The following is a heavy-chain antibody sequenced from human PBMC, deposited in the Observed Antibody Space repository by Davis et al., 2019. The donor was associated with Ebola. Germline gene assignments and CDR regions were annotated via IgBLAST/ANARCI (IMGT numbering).Heavy chain of an antibody. Sequence: KVSCKGSGYSFTSYWIAWVRQMPGKGLEWMGIIYPGDSDTRYSPSFRGQVTISADKSFSTAYLQWSGLKASDTAMYYCARQSDSSSWRFGPWGQGTLVTVSS. CDR1: GYSFTSYW. J-gene: IGHJ5*02. CDR2: IYPGDSDT. D-gene: IGHD6-13*01. V-gene: IGHV5-51*01. CDR3: ARQSDSSSWRFGP.